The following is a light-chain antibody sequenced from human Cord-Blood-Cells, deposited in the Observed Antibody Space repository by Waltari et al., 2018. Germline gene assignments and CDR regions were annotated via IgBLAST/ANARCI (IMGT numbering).Light chain of an antibody. CDR1: QGISNS. V-gene: IGKV1-NL1*01. CDR2: AAS. J-gene: IGKJ1*01. CDR3: QQYYSTPPWT. Sequence: DIQMTQSPSSLSASVGDRVNITCRASQGISNSLAWYQQKPGKAPKLLLYAASTLESGVPSRFSGSGSGTDYTLTISSLQPEDFATYYCQQYYSTPPWTFGQGTKVEIK.